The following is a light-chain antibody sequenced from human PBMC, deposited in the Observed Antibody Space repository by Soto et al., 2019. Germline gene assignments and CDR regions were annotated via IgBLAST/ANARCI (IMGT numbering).Light chain of an antibody. J-gene: IGKJ4*01. Sequence: IVFNQSPCSLSRSPGERATLSCRASQSVSNNYLAWYQQKPGQAPRLLIYGASNRATGTPDRFSGSGSGTDFTLTISRLQPEDFASYYCQHHRSYPVTFGGGTKLDIK. CDR2: GAS. CDR1: QSVSNNY. V-gene: IGKV3-20*01. CDR3: QHHRSYPVT.